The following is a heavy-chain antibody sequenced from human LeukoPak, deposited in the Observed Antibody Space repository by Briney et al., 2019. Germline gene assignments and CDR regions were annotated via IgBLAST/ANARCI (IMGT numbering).Heavy chain of an antibody. CDR3: ARDSNYGDLIFDY. Sequence: GGSLRLSCAASGFTFSSYDMNWVRQAPGKGLEWVSYIRSSSSSIYYADSVKGRFTISIDNAKNSLYLQMNSLRAEDTAVYYCARDSNYGDLIFDYWGQGTLVSVSS. J-gene: IGHJ4*02. CDR1: GFTFSSYD. V-gene: IGHV3-48*01. CDR2: IRSSSSSI. D-gene: IGHD4-17*01.